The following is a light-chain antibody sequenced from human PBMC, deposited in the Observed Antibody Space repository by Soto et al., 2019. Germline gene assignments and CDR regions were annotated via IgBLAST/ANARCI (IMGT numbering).Light chain of an antibody. CDR2: AAS. CDR3: QQSHGIPYT. V-gene: IGKV1-39*01. Sequence: DIPMTQSTSSLSASVGDRVTITCRASQTITTYLNWYQQEPGKAPQLLIYAASSLQSGVPSRFRGSGSGTDFTLTISSLQPQYLAAYYCQQSHGIPYTFGHGTKLEIK. J-gene: IGKJ2*01. CDR1: QTITTY.